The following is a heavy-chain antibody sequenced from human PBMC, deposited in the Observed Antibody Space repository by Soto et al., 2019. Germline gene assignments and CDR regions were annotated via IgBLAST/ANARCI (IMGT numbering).Heavy chain of an antibody. D-gene: IGHD5-12*01. V-gene: IGHV4-39*01. Sequence: TLEILSVTCTVSDGSISSSSYYWGWIRQPPGKGLEWIGSIYYSGSTYYNPSLKSRVTISVDTSKNQFSLKLSSVTAADTAVYYCARQWKWLRSLSAYFDYWGQGTLVTVSS. CDR3: ARQWKWLRSLSAYFDY. CDR2: IYYSGST. CDR1: DGSISSSSYY. J-gene: IGHJ4*02.